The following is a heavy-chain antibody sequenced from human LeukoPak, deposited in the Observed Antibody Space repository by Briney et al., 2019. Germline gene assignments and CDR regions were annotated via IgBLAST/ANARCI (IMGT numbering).Heavy chain of an antibody. J-gene: IGHJ4*02. CDR2: ISTGSSTI. CDR3: ARVAEIQLWLRSAFDY. D-gene: IGHD5-18*01. Sequence: GVSLRLSCAASGFTFSTYSMNWVPQAPGKGLEWVSFISTGSSTIYYADSVKGRFTISRDNAKNSLYLQMNSLRDEDTAVYYCARVAEIQLWLRSAFDYWGQGTLVTVSS. CDR1: GFTFSTYS. V-gene: IGHV3-48*02.